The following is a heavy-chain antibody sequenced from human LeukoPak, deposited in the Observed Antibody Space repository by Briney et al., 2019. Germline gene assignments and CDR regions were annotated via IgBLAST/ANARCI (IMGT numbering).Heavy chain of an antibody. CDR1: GFTFSSYA. V-gene: IGHV3-23*01. D-gene: IGHD3-3*01. CDR3: ANPGYDFWSGYFYGMDV. CDR2: ISGSGGST. J-gene: IGHJ6*02. Sequence: QPGGSLRLSCAASGFTFSSYAMSWVRQAPGKGLEWVSAISGSGGSTYYADSVKGRFTISRDNSKNTLYLQVNSLRAEDTAVYYCANPGYDFWSGYFYGMDVWGQGTTVTVSS.